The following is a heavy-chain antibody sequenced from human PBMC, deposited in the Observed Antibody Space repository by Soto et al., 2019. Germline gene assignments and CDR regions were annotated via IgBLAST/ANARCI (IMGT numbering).Heavy chain of an antibody. CDR1: GYTFTSYG. Sequence: QVQLVQSGAEVKKPGASVKVSCKASGYTFTSYGISWVRQAPGQGLEWMGWISAYNGNTNYAQKLKGRVTMTTDTSTSTAYMELRSLRSDDTAVYYCARDFLAVARPAGANWFDPWGQGTLVTVSS. V-gene: IGHV1-18*04. J-gene: IGHJ5*02. CDR2: ISAYNGNT. D-gene: IGHD6-19*01. CDR3: ARDFLAVARPAGANWFDP.